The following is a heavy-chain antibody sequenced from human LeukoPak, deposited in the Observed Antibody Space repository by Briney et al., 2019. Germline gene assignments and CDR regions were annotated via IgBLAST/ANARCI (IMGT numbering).Heavy chain of an antibody. J-gene: IGHJ3*02. CDR2: IYYSGST. CDR1: GGSISSSSYY. V-gene: IGHV4-39*01. CDR3: AYDSSGYYHGAFDI. Sequence: PSETLSLTCTVSGGSISSSSYYWGWIRQPPGKGLEWIGSIYYSGSTYYNPSLKSRVTISVDTSKNQFSLKLSSVTAADTAVYYCAYDSSGYYHGAFDIWGQGTMVTVSS. D-gene: IGHD3-22*01.